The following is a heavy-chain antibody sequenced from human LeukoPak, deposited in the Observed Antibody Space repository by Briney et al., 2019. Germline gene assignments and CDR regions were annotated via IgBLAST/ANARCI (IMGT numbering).Heavy chain of an antibody. CDR3: TTITMIREHEDY. J-gene: IGHJ4*02. Sequence: GGSLRPSCAASGFTFSKAWMSWVRQAPGKGLEWVGRIKSKTDGGTTDYAAPVKGRFTISRDDSRNTLSLQMNSLKTEDTAVYYCTTITMIREHEDYWGQGTLVTVSS. D-gene: IGHD3-10*01. V-gene: IGHV3-15*01. CDR2: IKSKTDGGTT. CDR1: GFTFSKAW.